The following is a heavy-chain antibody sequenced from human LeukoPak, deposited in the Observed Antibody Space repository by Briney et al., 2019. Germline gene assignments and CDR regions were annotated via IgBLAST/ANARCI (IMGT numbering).Heavy chain of an antibody. CDR3: ARAPDSSSWSGGYDY. Sequence: PSETLSLTCTVSGGSVSSGSYYWGWIRQPPGKGLEWIGNIYYSGSTYYNPSLKSRVTISVETSKNQFSLKLSSVTAADTAVYYCARAPDSSSWSGGYDYWGQGTLVTVSS. CDR1: GGSVSSGSYY. J-gene: IGHJ4*02. D-gene: IGHD6-13*01. V-gene: IGHV4-39*07. CDR2: IYYSGST.